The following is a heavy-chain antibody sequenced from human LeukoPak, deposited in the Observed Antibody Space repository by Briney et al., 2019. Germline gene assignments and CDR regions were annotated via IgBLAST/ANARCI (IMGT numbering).Heavy chain of an antibody. Sequence: GGSLRLSCAASGFTFSSYSMIWVRQAPGKGLEWVSSIGSSSSYICYVDSVKGRFTISRDNAKNSLYLQMNSLRAEDTAVYYCAPFQDILTGYYLLDYWGQGTLVTVSS. V-gene: IGHV3-21*01. D-gene: IGHD3-9*01. J-gene: IGHJ4*02. CDR2: IGSSSSYI. CDR1: GFTFSSYS. CDR3: APFQDILTGYYLLDY.